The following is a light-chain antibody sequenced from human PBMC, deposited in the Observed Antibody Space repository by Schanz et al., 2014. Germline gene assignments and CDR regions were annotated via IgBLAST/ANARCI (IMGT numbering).Light chain of an antibody. V-gene: IGKV1-5*03. Sequence: DIQMTQSPSSVSASVGDRVTITCRARQGISSWLAWYQQKPGKAPKLLIYEAFSLESGVPSRFSGSGSGTEFTLTINSLQPDDFATYFCQQYKTFPLTFGGGTKVEIK. CDR3: QQYKTFPLT. CDR2: EAF. CDR1: QGISSW. J-gene: IGKJ4*01.